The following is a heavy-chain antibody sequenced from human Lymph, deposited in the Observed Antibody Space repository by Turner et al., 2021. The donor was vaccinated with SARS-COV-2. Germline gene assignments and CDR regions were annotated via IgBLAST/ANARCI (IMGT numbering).Heavy chain of an antibody. V-gene: IGHV3-30*04. J-gene: IGHJ4*02. CDR1: GFTFSSYS. CDR2: ISYDGSDK. Sequence: QVQLVESGGGVFQPGRSLRLSCSASGFTFSSYSMHWVRPAPGKGLEWVAFISYDGSDKDYADSVKGRFTFSRDNSKNALYLQMNSLRAEDTAVYYCARDRDSSGWVDYWGQGTLVTVSS. D-gene: IGHD3-22*01. CDR3: ARDRDSSGWVDY.